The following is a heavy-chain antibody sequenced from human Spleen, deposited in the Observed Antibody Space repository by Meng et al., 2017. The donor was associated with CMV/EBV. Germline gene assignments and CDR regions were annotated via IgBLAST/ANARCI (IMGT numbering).Heavy chain of an antibody. V-gene: IGHV3-30*02. CDR1: GFIFSSSG. CDR3: AKDPVGGLWLGVRLNVEPGGYFDY. CDR2: IYYDASKK. Sequence: GGSLRLSCVASGFIFSSSGMFWVRQAPGQGLEWVAFIYYDASKKSYTDSVKGRFTISRDKSKNTLYLQMNSLKSEDTAVYYCAKDPVGGLWLGVRLNVEPGGYFDYWGQGTLVTVSS. J-gene: IGHJ4*02. D-gene: IGHD6-19*01.